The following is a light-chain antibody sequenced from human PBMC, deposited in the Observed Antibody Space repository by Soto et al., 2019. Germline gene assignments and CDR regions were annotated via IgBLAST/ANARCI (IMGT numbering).Light chain of an antibody. V-gene: IGKV2-28*01. Sequence: DIVMTQSPLSLPVTPGEPASISCRSSQSLLHSNGYNYLDWYLQKPGQSPQLLIYLGSNRASGVPDRFSGSGSGTDFTLKISRVEAEDVGVYYCMQALQTPRTFGQGTKVETK. CDR1: QSLLHSNGYNY. CDR2: LGS. CDR3: MQALQTPRT. J-gene: IGKJ1*01.